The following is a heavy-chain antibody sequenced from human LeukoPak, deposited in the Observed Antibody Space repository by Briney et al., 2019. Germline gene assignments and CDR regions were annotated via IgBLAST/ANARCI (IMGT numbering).Heavy chain of an antibody. J-gene: IGHJ6*02. CDR2: ISYDGSNK. CDR1: GFTFSSYG. V-gene: IGHV3-30*18. CDR3: AKSDCSSTSCYFPYYYYGMDV. Sequence: PGRSLRLSCATSGFTFSSYGMHWVRQAPGKGLEWVAVISYDGSNKYYADSVKGRFTISRDNSKNTLYLQMNSLRAEDTAVYYCAKSDCSSTSCYFPYYYYGMDVWGQGTTVTVSS. D-gene: IGHD2-2*01.